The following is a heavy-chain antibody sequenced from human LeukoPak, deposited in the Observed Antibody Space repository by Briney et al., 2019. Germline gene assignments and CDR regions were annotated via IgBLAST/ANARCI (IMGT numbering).Heavy chain of an antibody. CDR1: RYTFTSYG. V-gene: IGHV1-18*01. CDR2: ISAYNGNT. CDR3: ARAGMSYDIVVVPALINLDY. D-gene: IGHD2-2*01. Sequence: ASVKVSCKASRYTFTSYGISWVRQAPGQGLEWMGWISAYNGNTNYAQKLQGRVTMTTDTSTSTAYMELRSLRSDDTAVYYCARAGMSYDIVVVPALINLDYWGQGTLVTVSS. J-gene: IGHJ4*02.